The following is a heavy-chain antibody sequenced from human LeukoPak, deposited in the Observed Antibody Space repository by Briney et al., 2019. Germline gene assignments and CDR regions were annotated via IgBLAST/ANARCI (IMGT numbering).Heavy chain of an antibody. CDR1: GYTFSTYD. CDR3: ARAIRYQLLSDY. CDR2: MNPNSANT. J-gene: IGHJ4*02. D-gene: IGHD2-2*01. Sequence: ASVKVSCKTSGYTFSTYDINWLRQAAGQGLEWMGWMNPNSANTGFAQNFQGRAAITTDTSTATAYLELSSLTSEDTAVYYCARAIRYQLLSDYWGQGTLVTVSS. V-gene: IGHV1-8*03.